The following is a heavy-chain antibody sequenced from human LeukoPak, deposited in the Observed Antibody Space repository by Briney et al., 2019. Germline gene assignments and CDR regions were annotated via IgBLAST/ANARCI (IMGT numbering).Heavy chain of an antibody. J-gene: IGHJ4*02. CDR1: AGSISSYY. Sequence: PSETLSLTCTVSAGSISSYYWSWIRQPAGRGLEWIGRIYTRVSTNYNPSLKSRVTMSVDTSKNQSSLKLSSVTAADTAVYYCASDTGYSSGWFDYWGQGTLVTVSS. D-gene: IGHD6-19*01. CDR2: IYTRVST. CDR3: ASDTGYSSGWFDY. V-gene: IGHV4-4*07.